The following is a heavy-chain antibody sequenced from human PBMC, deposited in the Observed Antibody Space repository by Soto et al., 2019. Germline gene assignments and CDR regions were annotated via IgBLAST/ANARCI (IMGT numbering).Heavy chain of an antibody. CDR2: ISSSSSTI. D-gene: IGHD6-6*01. CDR1: EFTFSTYS. V-gene: IGHV3-48*02. Sequence: GGSLRLSCAASEFTFSTYSMNWVRQAPGKELEWVSYISSSSSTIFYADSVKGRFSISRDNAKSSLYLQMNSLRDEDTAVYYCARMDSNSFRFANYYYGMAVWGQGTTVTVSS. CDR3: ARMDSNSFRFANYYYGMAV. J-gene: IGHJ6*02.